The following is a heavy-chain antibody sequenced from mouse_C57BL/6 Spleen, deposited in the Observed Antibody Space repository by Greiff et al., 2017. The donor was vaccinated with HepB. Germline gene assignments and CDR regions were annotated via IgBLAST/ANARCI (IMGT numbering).Heavy chain of an antibody. CDR1: GYTFTDYE. J-gene: IGHJ1*03. D-gene: IGHD1-1*01. CDR3: TRDDGSSYRGYFDV. Sequence: VQLQQSGAELVRPGASVTLSCKASGYTFTDYEMHWVKQTPVHGLEWIGAIDPETGGTAYNQKFKGKAILTADKSSSTAYMELRSLTSEDAAVYYCTRDDGSSYRGYFDVWGTGTTVTVSS. CDR2: IDPETGGT. V-gene: IGHV1-15*01.